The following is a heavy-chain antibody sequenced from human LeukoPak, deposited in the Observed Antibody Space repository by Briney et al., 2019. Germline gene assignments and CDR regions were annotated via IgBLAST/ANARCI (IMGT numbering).Heavy chain of an antibody. Sequence: GGSLRLSCAASGFTFSSYAMHWVRQAPGKGLEWVAVISYDGSNKYYADSVKGRFTISRDNSKNTLYLQMKSLRAEDTAVYYCAKEIYGDSTGGRFRYWGQGTLVTVSS. CDR2: ISYDGSNK. CDR1: GFTFSSYA. V-gene: IGHV3-30*04. J-gene: IGHJ1*01. D-gene: IGHD4-17*01. CDR3: AKEIYGDSTGGRFRY.